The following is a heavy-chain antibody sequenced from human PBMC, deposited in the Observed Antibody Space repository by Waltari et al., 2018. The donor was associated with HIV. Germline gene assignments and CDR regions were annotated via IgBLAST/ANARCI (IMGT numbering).Heavy chain of an antibody. J-gene: IGHJ4*02. CDR1: GFIFSIDL. CDR2: IKQDGREK. CDR3: ARVYSSTTGRALDY. V-gene: IGHV3-7*01. D-gene: IGHD2-2*01. Sequence: EVQLVESGGGLVQPGGSLRLSCVGCGFIFSIDLMTWVRQASGNGLELVSNIKQDGREKNYVDSVAGRFSISRDNANNSLYLQLNSLRDEDTAVYYCARVYSSTTGRALDYWGQGALVTVSS.